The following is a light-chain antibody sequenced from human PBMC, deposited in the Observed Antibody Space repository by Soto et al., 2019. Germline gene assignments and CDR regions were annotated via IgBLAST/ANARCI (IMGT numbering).Light chain of an antibody. CDR1: QSISSW. CDR3: QQFANGWT. Sequence: DIQMTQSPSTLSASVGDRVTITCRASQSISSWLAWYQQRPVKAPKLLIYKASYLESGVPSRFSGSGSGTEFTLTIRSLQPDDFATYYCQQFANGWTFGQVTKVEIK. V-gene: IGKV1-5*03. J-gene: IGKJ1*01. CDR2: KAS.